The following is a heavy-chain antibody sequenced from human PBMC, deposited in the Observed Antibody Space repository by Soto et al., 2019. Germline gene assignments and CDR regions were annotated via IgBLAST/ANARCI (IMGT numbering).Heavy chain of an antibody. V-gene: IGHV1-69*13. D-gene: IGHD3-10*01. CDR1: GGTFSSYA. Sequence: SVKVSCKASGGTFSSYAISWVRQAPGQGLEWMGGIIPIFGTANYAQKFQGRVTITADESTSTAYMELSSLRSEDTAVYYCARIYGSGCYRWFDPWGQGTLVTVSS. J-gene: IGHJ5*02. CDR3: ARIYGSGCYRWFDP. CDR2: IIPIFGTA.